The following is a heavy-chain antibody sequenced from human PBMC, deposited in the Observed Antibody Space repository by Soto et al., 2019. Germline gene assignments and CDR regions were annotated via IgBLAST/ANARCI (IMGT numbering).Heavy chain of an antibody. Sequence: PGGSLRLSCAASGFTFSSYSMNWVRQAPGKGLEWVSSISSSSSYIYYADSVKGRFTISRDNAKNSLYLQMNSLRAEDTAVYYCARGPPPIGAAGTGWFDPWGQGTLVTVSS. D-gene: IGHD6-13*01. V-gene: IGHV3-21*01. CDR3: ARGPPPIGAAGTGWFDP. CDR2: ISSSSSYI. J-gene: IGHJ5*02. CDR1: GFTFSSYS.